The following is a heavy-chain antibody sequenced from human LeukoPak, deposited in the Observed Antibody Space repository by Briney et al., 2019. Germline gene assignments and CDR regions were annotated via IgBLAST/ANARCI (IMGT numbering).Heavy chain of an antibody. CDR1: GYTFTGYF. Sequence: ASVKVSCKASGYTFTGYFMHWVRQAPGQGLEWMGWINPNSGDINYAQKFQGRVTMTRDTSISTAYMELSRLRYDDTAVYYCNYYGSGTPLYFDYWGQGTLVTVSS. J-gene: IGHJ4*02. CDR2: INPNSGDI. V-gene: IGHV1-2*02. CDR3: NYYGSGTPLYFDY. D-gene: IGHD3-10*01.